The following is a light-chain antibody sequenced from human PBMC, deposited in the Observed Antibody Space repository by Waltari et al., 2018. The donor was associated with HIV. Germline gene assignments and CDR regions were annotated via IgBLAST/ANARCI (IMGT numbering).Light chain of an antibody. Sequence: QARLTQPPSVSAALRQTATLTCTGNNNNGGHQGATWQQQHQGHPPNLLSYRNNNRPSGISERFSASRSGTTASLKVTGLQPEDEADYYCSTWDRSLGAWVFGGGTKLTVL. CDR1: NNNGGHQG. V-gene: IGLV10-54*04. CDR3: STWDRSLGAWV. J-gene: IGLJ3*02. CDR2: RNN.